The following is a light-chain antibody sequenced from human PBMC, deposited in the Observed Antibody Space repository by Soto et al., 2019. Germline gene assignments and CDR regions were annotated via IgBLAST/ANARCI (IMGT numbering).Light chain of an antibody. CDR2: GAS. J-gene: IGKJ2*01. Sequence: DIQMTQSPSSLSASVGDRVTITCRASQTISTYLNWYQQIPGKAPKLLIYGASNLQNGVPSRFSRSGSGTDFTLTISSLQPEDFATYYCQKSSSIPYTFGQGTKLEIK. CDR1: QTISTY. CDR3: QKSSSIPYT. V-gene: IGKV1-39*01.